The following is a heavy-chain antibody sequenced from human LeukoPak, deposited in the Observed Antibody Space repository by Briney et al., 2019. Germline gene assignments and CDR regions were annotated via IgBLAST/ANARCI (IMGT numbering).Heavy chain of an antibody. Sequence: NPSETLSLTCAVYGGSFSGYYWSWIRQPPGKGLEWIGEINHSGSTNYNPSLKSRVTISVDTSKNQFPLKLSSVTAADTAVYYCAREATPHHDAFDIWGQGTMVTVSS. D-gene: IGHD1-14*01. CDR2: INHSGST. CDR1: GGSFSGYY. CDR3: AREATPHHDAFDI. V-gene: IGHV4-34*01. J-gene: IGHJ3*02.